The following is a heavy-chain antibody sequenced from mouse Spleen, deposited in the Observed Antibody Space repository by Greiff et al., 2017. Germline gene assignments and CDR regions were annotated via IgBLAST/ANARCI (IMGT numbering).Heavy chain of an antibody. CDR3: ARHANWDEGWFAY. D-gene: IGHD4-1*02. J-gene: IGHJ3*01. V-gene: IGHV5-9*04. Sequence: EVKLMESGGGLVKPGGSLKLSCAASGFTFSSYTMSWVRQTPAKRLEWVATISSGGGNTYYPDSVKGRFTISRDNARNTLYLQMSSLRSEDTAMYYCARHANWDEGWFAYWGQGTLVTVSA. CDR2: ISSGGGNT. CDR1: GFTFSSYT.